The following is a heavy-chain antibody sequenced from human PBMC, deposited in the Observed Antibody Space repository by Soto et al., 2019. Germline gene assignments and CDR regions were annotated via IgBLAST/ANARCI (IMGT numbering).Heavy chain of an antibody. CDR2: ISAYNGNT. D-gene: IGHD6-19*01. J-gene: IGHJ3*02. CDR1: GYTFTSYG. CDR3: ARDQGSGWDHDAFDI. V-gene: IGHV1-18*01. Sequence: ASVKVSCKASGYTFTSYGISCVRQAPGQGLEWMGWISAYNGNTNYAQKLQGRVTMTTDTSTSTAYMELRSLRSDDTAVYYCARDQGSGWDHDAFDIWGQGTMVTVSS.